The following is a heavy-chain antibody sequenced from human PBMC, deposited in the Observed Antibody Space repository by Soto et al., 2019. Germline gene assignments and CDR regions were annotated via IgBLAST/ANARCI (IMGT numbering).Heavy chain of an antibody. V-gene: IGHV3-11*06. CDR1: GFTFSDYY. D-gene: IGHD2-2*01. J-gene: IGHJ6*02. Sequence: GGSLRLSCAASGFTFSDYYMSWIRQAPGKGLEWVAYISGSGTYTNYADSVKGRFTISRDNAKNSLYLQMNSLRDEDTAVYYCVRDGGVVRPAASGGGYGMDVWGQGTTVTVSS. CDR3: VRDGGVVRPAASGGGYGMDV. CDR2: ISGSGTYT.